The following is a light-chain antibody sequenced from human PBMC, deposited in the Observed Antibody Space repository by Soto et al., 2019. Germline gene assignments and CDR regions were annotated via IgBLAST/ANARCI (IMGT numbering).Light chain of an antibody. V-gene: IGKV3-20*01. J-gene: IGKJ1*01. CDR1: QSVGSSH. Sequence: EIVLTQSPGTLSLSPGERATLSGRASQSVGSSHLAWYQQKPGQAPRLLIYAASRRATGIPDRFSGSGSGTDFTLTISRLEPEDVAVYYCQQYGSSPWTFGQGTKVDIK. CDR3: QQYGSSPWT. CDR2: AAS.